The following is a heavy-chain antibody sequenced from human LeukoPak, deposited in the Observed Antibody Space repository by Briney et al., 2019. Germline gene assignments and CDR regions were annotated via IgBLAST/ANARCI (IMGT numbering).Heavy chain of an antibody. CDR1: GYRFTSYW. D-gene: IGHD6-13*01. CDR3: ARHKTSSSWYPFDY. J-gene: IGHJ4*02. CDR2: IYPGDSDT. V-gene: IGHV5-51*01. Sequence: GESLKISFQGSGYRFTSYWIGWVRPMPGKGLEWMGIIYPGDSDTRYSPSFQGQVTISVDKSISTAFLQWSSLKASDTAMYYSARHKTSSSWYPFDYWGQGTLVTVSS.